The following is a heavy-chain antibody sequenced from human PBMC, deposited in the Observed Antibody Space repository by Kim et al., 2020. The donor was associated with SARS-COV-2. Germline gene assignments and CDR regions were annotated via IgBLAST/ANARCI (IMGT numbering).Heavy chain of an antibody. J-gene: IGHJ6*03. CDR3: ARGFRAAAGPFYYYYYMDV. CDR2: MNPNSGNT. Sequence: ASVKVSCKASGYTFTSYDINWVRQATGQGLEWMGWMNPNSGNTGYAQKFQGRVTMTRNTSISTAYIELSSLRSEDTAVYYCARGFRAAAGPFYYYYYMDVWGKGTTVTVSS. D-gene: IGHD6-13*01. V-gene: IGHV1-8*01. CDR1: GYTFTSYD.